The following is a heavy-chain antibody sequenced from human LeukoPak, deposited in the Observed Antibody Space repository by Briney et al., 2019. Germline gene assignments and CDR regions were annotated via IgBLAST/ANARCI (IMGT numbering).Heavy chain of an antibody. CDR1: GFTFNTYA. CDR2: ISASGGST. CDR3: AKGRYYYDSSLAGAQGIGYYFDY. Sequence: GGSLRLSCAASGFTFNTYAMSWVRQAPGKGLEWVSGISASGGSTYYADSVKGRFTISRDNSKNTLYLQMNSLRAEDTAVYYCAKGRYYYDSSLAGAQGIGYYFDYWGQGTLVTVSS. D-gene: IGHD3-22*01. J-gene: IGHJ4*02. V-gene: IGHV3-23*01.